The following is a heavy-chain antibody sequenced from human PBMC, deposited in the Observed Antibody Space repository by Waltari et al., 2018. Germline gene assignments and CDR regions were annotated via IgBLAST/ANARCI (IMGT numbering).Heavy chain of an antibody. D-gene: IGHD6-19*01. CDR3: ARGLRKQWLARDYYYYGMDV. CDR2: IKHSGST. CDR1: GGSFSGYY. J-gene: IGHJ6*02. Sequence: QVQLQQWGAGLLKPSETLSLTCAVYGGSFSGYYWSWIRQPPGKGLEWIGEIKHSGSTNYNPSLKSRVTISVDTSKNQFSLKLSSVTAADTAVYYCARGLRKQWLARDYYYYGMDVWGQGTTVTVSS. V-gene: IGHV4-34*01.